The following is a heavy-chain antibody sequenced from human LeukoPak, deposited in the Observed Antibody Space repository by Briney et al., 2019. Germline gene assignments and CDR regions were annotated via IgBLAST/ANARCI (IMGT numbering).Heavy chain of an antibody. D-gene: IGHD3-22*01. Sequence: GSSVKVSCKASGGTFSSYSLSWVRQAPGQGLEWMGRIIPILGIANYAQKFQGRVTITADKSTSTAYMELSSLRSEDTAVYYCARERYDSSGYSLGYFDYWGQGTLVTVSS. CDR1: GGTFSSYS. J-gene: IGHJ4*02. V-gene: IGHV1-69*04. CDR2: IIPILGIA. CDR3: ARERYDSSGYSLGYFDY.